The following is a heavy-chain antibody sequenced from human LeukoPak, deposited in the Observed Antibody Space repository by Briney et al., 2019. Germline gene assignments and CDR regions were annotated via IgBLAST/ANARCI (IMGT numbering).Heavy chain of an antibody. J-gene: IGHJ6*03. Sequence: GASVKVSCKASGYTFTSYGISWVRRAPGQGLEWMGWISAYNGNTNYAQKLQGRVTMTTDTSTSTAYMELRSLRSDDTAVYYCARAVRYYGSGSYYHYYMDVWGKGTTVTVSS. D-gene: IGHD3-10*01. CDR1: GYTFTSYG. CDR3: ARAVRYYGSGSYYHYYMDV. V-gene: IGHV1-18*01. CDR2: ISAYNGNT.